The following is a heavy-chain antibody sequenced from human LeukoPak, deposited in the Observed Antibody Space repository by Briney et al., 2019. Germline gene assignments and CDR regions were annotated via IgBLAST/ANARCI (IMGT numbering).Heavy chain of an antibody. D-gene: IGHD1-26*01. J-gene: IGHJ4*02. V-gene: IGHV4-59*08. CDR2: IYYSGST. CDR1: GGSISPYY. CDR3: ARHGGGGESYPRVFDY. Sequence: SETLSLTCTVSGGSISPYYWSWIRQPPGKGLEWIGYIYYSGSTNYNPSLNSRVTISVDTSKNQFSLKLSSMTAADTAVYYCARHGGGGESYPRVFDYWGLGNLVTVSS.